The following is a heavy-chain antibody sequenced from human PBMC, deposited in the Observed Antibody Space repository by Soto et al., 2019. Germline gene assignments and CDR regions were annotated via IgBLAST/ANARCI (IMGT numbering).Heavy chain of an antibody. Sequence: SETLSLTCTVSGGSISSSSYYWGWIRQPPGKGLEWIGSIYYSGSTYYNPSLKSRVTISVDTSKNQFSLKLSSVTAADTAVYYCARHEFRSSYSYWGQGTLVTVSS. D-gene: IGHD2-2*01. J-gene: IGHJ4*02. V-gene: IGHV4-39*01. CDR1: GGSISSSSYY. CDR2: IYYSGST. CDR3: ARHEFRSSYSY.